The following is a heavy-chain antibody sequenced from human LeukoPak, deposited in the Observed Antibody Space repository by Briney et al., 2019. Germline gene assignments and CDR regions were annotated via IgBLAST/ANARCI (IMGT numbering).Heavy chain of an antibody. V-gene: IGHV4-34*01. CDR2: INHSGST. Sequence: PSETLSLTCAVYGGSFSGYYWSWIRQPPGKGLEWIGEINHSGSTNYNPSLKSRVTISVDTSKNQFSLKLSSVTAADTAVYYCARGRDTAIVLLDYCGQRTLVTVSS. D-gene: IGHD5-18*01. J-gene: IGHJ4*02. CDR1: GGSFSGYY. CDR3: ARGRDTAIVLLDY.